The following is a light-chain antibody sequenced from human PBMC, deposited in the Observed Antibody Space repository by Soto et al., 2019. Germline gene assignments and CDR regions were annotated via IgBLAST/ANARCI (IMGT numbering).Light chain of an antibody. J-gene: IGKJ3*01. Sequence: DIVMTQSPDSLAVSLGERATINCKSSQSVLYSTNNKTYLAWYQQKPGQPPKLLISWASTRESGVPDRFSGSGSGTDFTLTISSLQAEDVAVYYCQQYYSTPLTFGPGTKVDIK. CDR2: WAS. V-gene: IGKV4-1*01. CDR3: QQYYSTPLT. CDR1: QSVLYSTNNKTY.